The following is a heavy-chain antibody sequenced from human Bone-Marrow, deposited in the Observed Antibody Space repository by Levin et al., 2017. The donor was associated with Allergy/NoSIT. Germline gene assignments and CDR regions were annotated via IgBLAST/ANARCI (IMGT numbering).Heavy chain of an antibody. CDR1: GYSINSGYN. CDR3: ARDRRSAWGNFDC. Sequence: PSETLSLTCSVSGYSINSGYNWAWIRQSPGRGLEWIGSIYHRDIVYYNPSFEGRVHISVDASKNQFSLTLNSVTVADTAMYYCARDRRSAWGNFDCWGQGVLVSVSS. V-gene: IGHV4-38-2*02. CDR2: IYHRDIV. J-gene: IGHJ4*02. D-gene: IGHD7-27*01.